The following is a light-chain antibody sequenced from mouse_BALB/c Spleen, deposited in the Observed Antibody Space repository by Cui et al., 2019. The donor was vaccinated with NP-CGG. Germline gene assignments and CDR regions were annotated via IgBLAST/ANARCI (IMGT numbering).Light chain of an antibody. CDR1: TGATTTSNY. CDR2: GTN. V-gene: IGLV1*01. Sequence: QAFWPRESELTTSPGETVTLTCRSSTGATTTSNYANWVQEKPDHLFTGLIGGTNNRAPGVPAKFSGSLIGDKAALTITGAKTEDEAIYFCALWYSNHWVFGGGTKLTVL. CDR3: ALWYSNHWV. J-gene: IGLJ1*01.